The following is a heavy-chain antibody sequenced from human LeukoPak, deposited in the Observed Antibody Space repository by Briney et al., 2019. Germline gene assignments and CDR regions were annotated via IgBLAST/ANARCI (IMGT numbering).Heavy chain of an antibody. V-gene: IGHV3-48*04. CDR1: GFTFSSYS. Sequence: GGSLRLSCAASGFTFSSYSMNWVRQAPGKGLEWVSYISSSSSSTIYYADSVKGRFTISRDNAKNSLYLQMNSLRAEDTAVYYCAREMLWFGELSPAFDIWGQGTMVTVSS. J-gene: IGHJ3*02. CDR3: AREMLWFGELSPAFDI. CDR2: ISSSSSSTI. D-gene: IGHD3-10*01.